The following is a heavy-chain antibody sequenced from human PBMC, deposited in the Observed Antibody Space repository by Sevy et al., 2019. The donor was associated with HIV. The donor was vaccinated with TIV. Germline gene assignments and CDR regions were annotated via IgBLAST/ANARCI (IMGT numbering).Heavy chain of an antibody. J-gene: IGHJ3*01. Sequence: GGSLRLSCAASGFTLSNYAMSWVRQAPGKGLEWVSGISGSGGRTHYADSVKGRFTISRDNSKNTLYLQMNSLRAEDTAVYYCTKVDFGGEGGFDLWGQGTMVTVSS. V-gene: IGHV3-23*01. CDR3: TKVDFGGEGGFDL. D-gene: IGHD3-3*01. CDR2: ISGSGGRT. CDR1: GFTLSNYA.